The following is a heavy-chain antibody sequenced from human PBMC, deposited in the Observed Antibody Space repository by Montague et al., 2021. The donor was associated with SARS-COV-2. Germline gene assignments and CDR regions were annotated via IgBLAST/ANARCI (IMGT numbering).Heavy chain of an antibody. Sequence: SETLSLTCTVSGGSISSYYWSWIRQPPGKGREWIGHIYYSGSTNYNPSLKSRVTISVDTSKNQFSLKLSSVTAADTAVYYCARAPYSSSGFFYYYYGIDVWGQGTTVTVS. CDR2: IYYSGST. V-gene: IGHV4-59*13. CDR3: ARAPYSSSGFFYYYYGIDV. CDR1: GGSISSYY. D-gene: IGHD6-6*01. J-gene: IGHJ6*02.